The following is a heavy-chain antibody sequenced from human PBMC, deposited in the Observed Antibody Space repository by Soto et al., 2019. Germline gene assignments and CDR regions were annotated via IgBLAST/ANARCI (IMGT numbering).Heavy chain of an antibody. Sequence: QITLKESGPTLVKPTQTLTLTCTFSGLSLSTSGEAVGWIRQPPGKALEWLALIYWDDDKRYNPTLKTRLTMTKDASKNQVVLTLTNRDPGDTGTDYGAHYVSTSPAGWFDPWGQGILVTVSS. CDR2: IYWDDDK. J-gene: IGHJ5*02. V-gene: IGHV2-5*02. CDR3: AHYVSTSPAGWFDP. D-gene: IGHD3-10*02. CDR1: GLSLSTSGEA.